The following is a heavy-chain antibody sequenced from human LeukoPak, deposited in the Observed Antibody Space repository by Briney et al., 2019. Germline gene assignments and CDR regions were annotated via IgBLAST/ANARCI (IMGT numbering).Heavy chain of an antibody. CDR2: IYSGGST. V-gene: IGHV3-66*01. J-gene: IGHJ6*03. Sequence: ETLSLTCTVSGGSISSYYWSWVRQAPGKGLEWVSVIYSGGSTYYADSVKGRFTISRDNSKNTLYLQMNSLRAEDTAVYYCARETPTRGSGSYYNPRYYYYYYYMDVWGKGTTVTISS. D-gene: IGHD3-10*01. CDR1: GGSISSYY. CDR3: ARETPTRGSGSYYNPRYYYYYYYMDV.